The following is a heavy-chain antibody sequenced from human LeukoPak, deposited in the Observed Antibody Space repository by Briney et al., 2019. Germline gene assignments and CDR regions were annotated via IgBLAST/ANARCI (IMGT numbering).Heavy chain of an antibody. D-gene: IGHD3-10*01. CDR1: RGSLRGFN. J-gene: IGHJ4*02. V-gene: IGHV4-59*01. CDR3: ARVDTMGRGVKYDY. CDR2: IYYSGST. Sequence: PSQTLSLTCTVSRGSLRGFNRSWSPQPPGKGLEWIGYIYYSGSTNYNPSLKSRVTISVDTSKNQFSLKLSSVTAADTAVYYCARVDTMGRGVKYDYWGQGTLVTVSS.